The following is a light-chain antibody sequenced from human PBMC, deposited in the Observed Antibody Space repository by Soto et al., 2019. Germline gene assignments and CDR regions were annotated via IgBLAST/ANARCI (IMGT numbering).Light chain of an antibody. J-gene: IGLJ2*01. V-gene: IGLV2-11*01. CDR1: SNDVGGFNY. CDR2: DVT. Sequence: QSALTQPRSVSGSPGQSVTISCTGTSNDVGGFNYVSWYQQHPRKAPKLMIYDVTKRPSGVPDRFSASKSGNTASLTISGLQAEDEAVYYCSSYAGSFSLVFGGGTKLTVL. CDR3: SSYAGSFSLV.